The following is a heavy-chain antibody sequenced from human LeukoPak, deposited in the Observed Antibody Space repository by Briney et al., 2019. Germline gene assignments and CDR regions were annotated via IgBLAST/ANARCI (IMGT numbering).Heavy chain of an antibody. CDR3: ARIEDYGGNSVNY. CDR2: IYYSGST. CDR1: GGSSSSYY. D-gene: IGHD4-23*01. Sequence: TPSETLSLTGTVAGGSSSSYYWSWIRQPPGKGLEWIGYIYYSGSTNYNPSLKSRVTISVDTSKNQFSLKLSSVTAADTAVYYCARIEDYGGNSVNYWGQGTLVTVSS. J-gene: IGHJ4*02. V-gene: IGHV4-59*01.